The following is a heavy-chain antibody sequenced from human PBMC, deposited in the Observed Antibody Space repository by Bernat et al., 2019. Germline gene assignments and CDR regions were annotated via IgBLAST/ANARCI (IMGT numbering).Heavy chain of an antibody. CDR1: DGSFSGYY. D-gene: IGHD3-16*02. V-gene: IGHV4-34*02. Sequence: QVQLQQWGAGLLKPSETLSLTCAVYDGSFSGYYWSWIRQPPGKGLEWIGEINHSGSTNYNPSLKSRVTISLDTSTTQFSLKLSSVTAADTAVYYCARGPLIMITFGGVIVDAFDIWGQGTMVTVSS. J-gene: IGHJ3*02. CDR3: ARGPLIMITFGGVIVDAFDI. CDR2: INHSGST.